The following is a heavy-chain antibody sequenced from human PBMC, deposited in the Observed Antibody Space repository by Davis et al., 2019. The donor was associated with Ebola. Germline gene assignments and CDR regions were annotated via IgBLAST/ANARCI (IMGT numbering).Heavy chain of an antibody. J-gene: IGHJ4*02. CDR3: ARDLGMINDY. Sequence: SVKVSCKASGYTFTSYYMHWVRQAPGQGLEWMGRIIPILGIANYAQKFQGRVTITADKSTSTAYMELSSLRSEDTAVYYCARDLGMINDYWGQGTLVTVSS. V-gene: IGHV1-69*04. D-gene: IGHD3-16*01. CDR2: IIPILGIA. CDR1: GYTFTSYY.